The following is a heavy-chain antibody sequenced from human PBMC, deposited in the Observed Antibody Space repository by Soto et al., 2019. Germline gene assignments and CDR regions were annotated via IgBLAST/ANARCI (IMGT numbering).Heavy chain of an antibody. CDR3: ARDGGYCSSTSCHDAFDI. CDR1: GFTFSSYA. D-gene: IGHD2-2*01. Sequence: PGGSLRLSCAASGFTFSSYAMHWVRQAPGKGLEWVAVISYDGSNKYYADSVKGRFTISRDNSKNTLYLQMNSLRAEDTAVYYCARDGGYCSSTSCHDAFDIWGQGTMVTVSS. J-gene: IGHJ3*02. V-gene: IGHV3-30-3*01. CDR2: ISYDGSNK.